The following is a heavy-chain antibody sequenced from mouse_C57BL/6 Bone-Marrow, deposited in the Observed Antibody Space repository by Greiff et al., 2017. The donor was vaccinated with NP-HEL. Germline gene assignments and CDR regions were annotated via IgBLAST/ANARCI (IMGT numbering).Heavy chain of an antibody. CDR1: GYTFTSYW. D-gene: IGHD4-1*02. CDR3: AIYRASTWTRAMDY. Sequence: QVQLKESGAELAKPGASVKLSCKASGYTFTSYWLHWVKQRPGQGLEWIGYINPSSGYTKYNQKFKDKATLTADKSSSPAYMQLRSLTSEDSEVYYCAIYRASTWTRAMDYWGQGTSVTVAS. V-gene: IGHV1-7*01. CDR2: INPSSGYT. J-gene: IGHJ4*01.